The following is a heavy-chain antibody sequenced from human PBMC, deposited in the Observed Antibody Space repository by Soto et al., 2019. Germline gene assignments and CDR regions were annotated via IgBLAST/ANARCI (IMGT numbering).Heavy chain of an antibody. CDR3: ARFYGGQLDY. V-gene: IGHV4-31*03. Sequence: PSETLSLTCTVSGFSISSGGYYWSWIRQHPGKGLEWIGYIYYSGSTYYNPSLKSRVTISVDTSKNQFSLKLSSVTAADTAVYYCARFYGGQLDYWGQGTLVTVSS. CDR1: GFSISSGGYY. CDR2: IYYSGST. J-gene: IGHJ4*02. D-gene: IGHD4-17*01.